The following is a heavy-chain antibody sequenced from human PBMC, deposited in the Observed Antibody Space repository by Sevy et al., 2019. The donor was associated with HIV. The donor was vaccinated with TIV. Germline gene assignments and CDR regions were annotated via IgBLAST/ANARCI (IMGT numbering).Heavy chain of an antibody. J-gene: IGHJ4*02. V-gene: IGHV1-18*01. D-gene: IGHD6-13*01. Sequence: ASVKVSCKASGYIFTSYVINWVRQAPGQGLEWMGWISADNDNTNYALKLQGRVTMTTDTSTSTAYMELRSLRSDDTAVYYCAREEGIAAGGSFDYWGQGTLVTVSS. CDR2: ISADNDNT. CDR1: GYIFTSYV. CDR3: AREEGIAAGGSFDY.